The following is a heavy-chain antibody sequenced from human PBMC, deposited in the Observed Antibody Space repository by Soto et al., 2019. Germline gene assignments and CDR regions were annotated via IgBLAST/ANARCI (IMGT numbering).Heavy chain of an antibody. V-gene: IGHV4-4*02. D-gene: IGHD3-3*01. CDR1: SGSISSSNW. CDR2: IYHSGST. Sequence: ETLSLTCAVSSGSISSSNWWSWVRQPPGKGLEWIGEIYHSGSTNYNPSLKSRVTISVDKSKNQFSLKLSSVTAADTAVYYCARGPLLRFLEWLSPPWFDPWGQGTLVTVSS. J-gene: IGHJ5*02. CDR3: ARGPLLRFLEWLSPPWFDP.